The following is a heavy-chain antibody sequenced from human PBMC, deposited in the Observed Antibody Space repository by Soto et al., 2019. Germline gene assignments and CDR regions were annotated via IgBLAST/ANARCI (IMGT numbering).Heavy chain of an antibody. CDR3: VNSSSWPYYFDY. V-gene: IGHV3-30*18. CDR2: ISYDGSNK. J-gene: IGHJ4*02. CDR1: GFTFSSYG. Sequence: GGSLRLSCAASGFTFSSYGMHWVRQAPGKGLEWVAVISYDGSNKYYADSVKGRFTISRDNSKNTLYLQMNSLRAEDTAVYYCVNSSSWPYYFDYWGQGTLVTVSS. D-gene: IGHD6-13*01.